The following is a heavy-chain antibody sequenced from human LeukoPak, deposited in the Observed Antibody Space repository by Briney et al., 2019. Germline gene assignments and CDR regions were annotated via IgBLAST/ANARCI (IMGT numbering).Heavy chain of an antibody. CDR3: AKGARSGRELDY. J-gene: IGHJ4*02. CDR1: GFTFDDYA. CDR2: ISGSGGST. D-gene: IGHD2-15*01. Sequence: PGGSLRLSCAASGFTFDDYAMHWVRQAPGKGLEWVSAISGSGGSTYYADSVKGRFTISRDNSKNTLYLQMNSLRAEDTAVYYCAKGARSGRELDYWGQGTLVTVSS. V-gene: IGHV3-23*01.